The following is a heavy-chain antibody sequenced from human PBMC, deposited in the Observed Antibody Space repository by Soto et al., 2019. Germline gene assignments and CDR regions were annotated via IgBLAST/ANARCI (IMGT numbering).Heavy chain of an antibody. CDR1: GYTFTSYG. J-gene: IGHJ6*02. CDR2: ISAYNGNT. D-gene: IGHD2-8*01. V-gene: IGHV1-18*01. Sequence: QVQLVQSGAEVKKPGASVKVSCKASGYTFTSYGISWVRQAPGQGLEWMGRISAYNGNTNYAQKFQGRVTMTTDTSTSTPYMELRSLRSDDTAVYYCARGGKYFTNGVCSFYAMDVWGQGTTVTVSS. CDR3: ARGGKYFTNGVCSFYAMDV.